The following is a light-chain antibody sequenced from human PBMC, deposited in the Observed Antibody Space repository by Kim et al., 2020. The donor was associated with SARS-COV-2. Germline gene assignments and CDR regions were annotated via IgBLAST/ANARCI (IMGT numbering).Light chain of an antibody. CDR2: EDN. CDR3: QSFDSSNHWV. J-gene: IGLJ3*02. V-gene: IGLV6-57*01. Sequence: KTVFISCIRSRGSIAGNYVQWYQQRPGSSPTTIIYEDNDIPSGVPDRFSGSIDSSSNSASLTISGLQTEDEADYYCQSFDSSNHWVFGGGTQLTVL. CDR1: RGSIAGNY.